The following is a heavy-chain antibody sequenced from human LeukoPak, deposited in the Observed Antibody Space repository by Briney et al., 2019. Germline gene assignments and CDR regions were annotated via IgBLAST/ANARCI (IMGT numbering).Heavy chain of an antibody. CDR3: AKDPHISGWYGYFDY. Sequence: PGGSLRLSCAASGFTFSSYWMHWVRQAPGKGLVWVSRINSDGSSTSYADSVKGRFTISRDNAKNTLYLQMNSLRAEDTAVYYCAKDPHISGWYGYFDYSGQGTLVTVSS. J-gene: IGHJ4*02. V-gene: IGHV3-74*01. CDR2: INSDGSST. CDR1: GFTFSSYW. D-gene: IGHD6-19*01.